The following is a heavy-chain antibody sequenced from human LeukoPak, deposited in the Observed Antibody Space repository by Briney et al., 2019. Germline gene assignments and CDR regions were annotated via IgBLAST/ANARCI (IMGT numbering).Heavy chain of an antibody. V-gene: IGHV3-48*01. Sequence: GGSLRLSCAGSGFTFSTYSMNWVRQAPGKGLEWVSYISGSGNTIYYADSVKGRFTISKDNSKNTLYLQMSSLRAEDTAVYYCAKGLPRDRDGAANFDYWGQGTLVTVSS. J-gene: IGHJ4*02. CDR1: GFTFSTYS. D-gene: IGHD3-22*01. CDR3: AKGLPRDRDGAANFDY. CDR2: ISGSGNTI.